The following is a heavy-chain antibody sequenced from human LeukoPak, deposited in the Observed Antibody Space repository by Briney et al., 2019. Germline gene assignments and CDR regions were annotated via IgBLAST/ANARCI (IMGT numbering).Heavy chain of an antibody. CDR3: APIKRGAIFGYFDF. Sequence: SETLSLTCTVSGGSISSHYWSWIRQPPGKGLEWIAYLFDSVNTKDNPSLQSRLTLSADTSKKKFPLRLNSMSGAATAASYCAPIKRGAIFGYFDFWGQGIKVTVS. J-gene: IGHJ4*02. CDR1: GGSISSHY. D-gene: IGHD5-18*01. V-gene: IGHV4-59*11. CDR2: LFDSVNT.